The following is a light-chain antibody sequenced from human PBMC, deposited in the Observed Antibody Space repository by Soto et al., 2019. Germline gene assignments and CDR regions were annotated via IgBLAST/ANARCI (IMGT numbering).Light chain of an antibody. V-gene: IGKV3-15*01. Sequence: EIVMTQSPATLSVSPGERATLSCRASQSVSSNLAWYQQKPGQAPRLLIYGASTRATGIPARFSGSGSGTEFTRTSSSLQSEDFPVYYCQQYNNWPPFTFGPGTQVDIK. CDR1: QSVSSN. CDR2: GAS. J-gene: IGKJ3*01. CDR3: QQYNNWPPFT.